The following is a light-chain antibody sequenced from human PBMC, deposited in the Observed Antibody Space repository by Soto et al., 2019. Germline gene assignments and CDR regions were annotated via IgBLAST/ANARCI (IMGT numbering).Light chain of an antibody. V-gene: IGLV2-11*01. CDR1: SSDVGGYNY. CDR3: CSYVGRNTYV. CDR2: DVS. J-gene: IGLJ1*01. Sequence: QSALTQPRSASGSPGQSITISCTGTSSDVGGYNYVSWYQQHPAKAPKLIIFDVSKRPSGVPNRFSGSKSGNTASLTISGLRAEDEADYYCCSYVGRNTYVVGTGTKLTV.